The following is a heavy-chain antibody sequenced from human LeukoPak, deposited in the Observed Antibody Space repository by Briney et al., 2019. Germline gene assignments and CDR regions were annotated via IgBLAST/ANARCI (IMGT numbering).Heavy chain of an antibody. D-gene: IGHD4-17*01. Sequence: SVKVSCKASGGTFSSYAISWVRQAPGQGLEWMGGIIPIFGTANYAQKFQGRVTITADESTSTAYMELSSLRSEDAAVYYCASLWSPDYGVFDYWGQGTLVTVSS. J-gene: IGHJ4*02. CDR2: IIPIFGTA. CDR1: GGTFSSYA. CDR3: ASLWSPDYGVFDY. V-gene: IGHV1-69*01.